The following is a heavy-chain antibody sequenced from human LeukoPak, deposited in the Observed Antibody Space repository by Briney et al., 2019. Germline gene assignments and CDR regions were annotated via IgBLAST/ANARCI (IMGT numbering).Heavy chain of an antibody. CDR3: ARGSGSYPELFDY. CDR1: GFTFSSCS. D-gene: IGHD1-26*01. J-gene: IGHJ4*02. V-gene: IGHV3-53*01. Sequence: GSLRLSCAASGFTFSSCSMNWVRQAPGKGLEWVSVIYSGGSTYYADSVKGRFSISRDNSKNTLYLQMNSLRAEDTAVYYCARGSGSYPELFDYWGQGTLVTVSS. CDR2: IYSGGST.